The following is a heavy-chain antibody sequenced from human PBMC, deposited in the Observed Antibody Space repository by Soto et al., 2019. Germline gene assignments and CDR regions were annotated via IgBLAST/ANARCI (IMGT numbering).Heavy chain of an antibody. CDR3: ARVAPSADSSGPGAFDI. D-gene: IGHD6-19*01. V-gene: IGHV3-66*01. Sequence: GGSLRLSCAASGFTVSSNYMSWVRQAPGKGLEWVSVIYSGGSTYYADSVKGRFTISRDNSKNTLYLQMNSLRAEDTAVYYCARVAPSADSSGPGAFDIWGQGTMVTVSS. CDR1: GFTVSSNY. J-gene: IGHJ3*02. CDR2: IYSGGST.